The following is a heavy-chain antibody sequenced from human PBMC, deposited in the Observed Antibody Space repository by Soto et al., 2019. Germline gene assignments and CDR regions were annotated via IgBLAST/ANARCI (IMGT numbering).Heavy chain of an antibody. Sequence: ASVKVSCKASGYTFTNYAIHWVRQAPGQRLEWMGWIHPANGNTKYSQRFQGRVTITSDTSASTAYMEVSSLRSEDTAVYYCARDDSGFSGSHYIDYFNYWGQGALVTVSS. CDR1: GYTFTNYA. D-gene: IGHD1-26*01. J-gene: IGHJ4*02. CDR3: ARDDSGFSGSHYIDYFNY. V-gene: IGHV1-3*01. CDR2: IHPANGNT.